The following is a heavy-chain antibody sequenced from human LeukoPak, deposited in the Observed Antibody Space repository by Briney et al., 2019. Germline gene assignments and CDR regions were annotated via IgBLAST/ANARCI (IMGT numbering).Heavy chain of an antibody. CDR3: ARVQFQYSGAIGLFAD. CDR2: IYYSGST. D-gene: IGHD4/OR15-4a*01. CDR1: GDSISDDSISNYY. J-gene: IGHJ4*02. V-gene: IGHV4-61*01. Sequence: SETLSLTCTVSGDSISDDSISNYYWSWIRQPPGKGLEYVGCIYYSGSTNYNPSLKSRVTISVDSSKSQVSLRLSSVTAADTAVYYCARVQFQYSGAIGLFADWGQGTLVTVSS.